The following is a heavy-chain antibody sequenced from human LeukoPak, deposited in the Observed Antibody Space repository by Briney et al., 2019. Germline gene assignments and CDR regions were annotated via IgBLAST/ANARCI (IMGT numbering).Heavy chain of an antibody. Sequence: GGSLRLSCAASGFTFSSYAMSWVRQAPGKGLEWVSGISGSGGGTYYADSVKGRFTISRDNSKNTLYLQMNSLRAEDTAVYYCAREMGIAAAGPHYYYYGMDVWGQGTTVTVSS. J-gene: IGHJ6*02. CDR2: ISGSGGGT. D-gene: IGHD6-13*01. CDR3: AREMGIAAAGPHYYYYGMDV. CDR1: GFTFSSYA. V-gene: IGHV3-23*01.